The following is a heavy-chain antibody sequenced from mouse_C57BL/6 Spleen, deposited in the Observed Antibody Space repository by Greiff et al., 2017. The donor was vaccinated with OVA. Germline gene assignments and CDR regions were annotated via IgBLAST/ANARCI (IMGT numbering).Heavy chain of an antibody. CDR1: GFTFSNYW. Sequence: DVMLVESGGGLVQPGGSMKLSCVASGFTFSNYWMNWVRQSPEKGLEWVAQIRLKSDNYATHYAESVKGRFTISRDDSKSSVYLQMNNLRAEDTGIYYCTDDYDVAWFAYWGQGTLVTVSA. J-gene: IGHJ3*01. CDR3: TDDYDVAWFAY. CDR2: IRLKSDNYAT. D-gene: IGHD2-4*01. V-gene: IGHV6-3*01.